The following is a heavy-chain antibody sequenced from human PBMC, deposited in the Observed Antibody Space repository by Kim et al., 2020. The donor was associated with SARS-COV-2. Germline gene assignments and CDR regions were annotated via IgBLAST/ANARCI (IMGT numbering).Heavy chain of an antibody. J-gene: IGHJ4*02. D-gene: IGHD3-3*01. CDR3: ARRYYDFWSGYFSFDY. V-gene: IGHV4-39*01. Sequence: SLKSRVTISVDTSKNQCALKLSSVTAADTAVYYCARRYYDFWSGYFSFDYWGQGTLVTVSS.